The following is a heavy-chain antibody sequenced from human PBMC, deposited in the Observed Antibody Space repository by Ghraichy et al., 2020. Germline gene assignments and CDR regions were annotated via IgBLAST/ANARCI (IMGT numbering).Heavy chain of an antibody. CDR2: IYNSGST. CDR1: GGSISSGGYY. Sequence: SQTLSLTCTVSGGSISSGGYYWSWIRQHPGKGLEWVGYIYNSGSTYYNPSLKSRVTISVDTSKNQFSLKLSSVTAADTDVYYCARGLSGYYYGMNVWGQGTTATVSS. CDR3: ARGLSGYYYGMNV. J-gene: IGHJ6*02. D-gene: IGHD2-15*01. V-gene: IGHV4-31*02.